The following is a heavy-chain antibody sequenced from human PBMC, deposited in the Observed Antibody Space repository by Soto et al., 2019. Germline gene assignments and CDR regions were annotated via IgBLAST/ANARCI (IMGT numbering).Heavy chain of an antibody. Sequence: SETLSLTCAVSGASMNTYYWSWIRQPPGKGLEWIGYFYYSGLTNYNPSLKSRVTISLDTSKNQFSLKLSSVTAADTAVYFCARGNTHGYYYMDVWGRGTTVTVSS. J-gene: IGHJ6*03. CDR3: ARGNTHGYYYMDV. CDR1: GASMNTYY. D-gene: IGHD3-22*01. V-gene: IGHV4-59*08. CDR2: FYYSGLT.